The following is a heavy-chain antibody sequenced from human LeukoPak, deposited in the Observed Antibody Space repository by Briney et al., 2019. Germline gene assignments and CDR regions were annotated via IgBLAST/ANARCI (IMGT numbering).Heavy chain of an antibody. V-gene: IGHV3-21*01. CDR1: GFTFSSYA. D-gene: IGHD3-3*01. J-gene: IGHJ4*02. CDR3: ARDQYFWSGYSTPAGDY. CDR2: ISSSSSYI. Sequence: GRSLRLSCAASGFTFSSYAMHWVRQAPGKGLEWVSSISSSSSYIYYADSVKGRFTISRDNAKNSLYLQMNSLRAEDTAVYYCARDQYFWSGYSTPAGDYWGQGTLVTVSS.